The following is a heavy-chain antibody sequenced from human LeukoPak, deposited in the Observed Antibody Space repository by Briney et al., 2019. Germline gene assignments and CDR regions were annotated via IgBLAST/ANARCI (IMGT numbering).Heavy chain of an antibody. CDR2: ISGVGGST. Sequence: GGSLRFSCAASGSTFSSYAMSWVRQAPGKGLEWVSAISGVGGSTYYADSVRGRFTISRDNSRRTLYLQMNSLRAEDTAVYHCAKDQRDGYNYPYYFDYWGQGTLVTVSS. D-gene: IGHD5-24*01. J-gene: IGHJ4*02. V-gene: IGHV3-23*01. CDR1: GSTFSSYA. CDR3: AKDQRDGYNYPYYFDY.